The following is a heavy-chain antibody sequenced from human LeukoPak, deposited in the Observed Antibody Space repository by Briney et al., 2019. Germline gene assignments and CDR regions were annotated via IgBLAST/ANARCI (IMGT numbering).Heavy chain of an antibody. D-gene: IGHD6-13*01. CDR2: IRSNGGDT. CDR3: AKGGYTTWFDP. J-gene: IGHJ5*02. CDR1: GFTFREYS. V-gene: IGHV3-23*01. Sequence: GGSLRLSCAASGFTFREYSMSWVRQAPGKGLEWVSNIRSNGGDTYYADSVKGRFTISRDNSKNTLYLEMNSLRAGDTAVYYCAKGGYTTWFDPWGQGTLVTVSS.